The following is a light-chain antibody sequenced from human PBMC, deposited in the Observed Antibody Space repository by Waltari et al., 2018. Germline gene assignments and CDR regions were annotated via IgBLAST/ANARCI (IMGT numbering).Light chain of an antibody. CDR3: QQSYSQTRT. CDR2: AAS. Sequence: DIQMTQSPSTLSASVGDRVTITCRASQSISHWLAWYQQKPGKAPKLLIYAASSLQSGIPSRFSGSGSGRDFTLSISSLQPEDFATYCCQQSYSQTRTFGQGTKVEIK. V-gene: IGKV1-39*01. J-gene: IGKJ1*01. CDR1: QSISHW.